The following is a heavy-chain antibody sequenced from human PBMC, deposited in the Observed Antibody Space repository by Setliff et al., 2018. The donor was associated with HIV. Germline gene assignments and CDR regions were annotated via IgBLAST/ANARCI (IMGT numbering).Heavy chain of an antibody. CDR2: VYARGNT. CDR3: ARDRYGDYAYFDY. CDR1: GGSISSDTFY. Sequence: SETLSLTCTVSGGSISSDTFYWSWIRQPAGKGLEWIGHVYARGNTNYNPSLKSRVTISVDTFKSQFSLKLSSVTAADTAVYYCARDRYGDYAYFDYWGQGTLVTVSS. V-gene: IGHV4-61*09. J-gene: IGHJ4*02. D-gene: IGHD4-17*01.